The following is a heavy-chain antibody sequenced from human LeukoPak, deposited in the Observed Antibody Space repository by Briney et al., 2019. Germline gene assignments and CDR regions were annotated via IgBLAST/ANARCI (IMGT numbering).Heavy chain of an antibody. V-gene: IGHV1-69*01. CDR3: ARAKGPETNYDILTGYRY. D-gene: IGHD3-9*01. CDR2: IIPIFGTA. CDR1: GGTFSSYA. Sequence: ASVKVSCKASGGTFSSYAISWVRQAPGQGLEWMGGIIPIFGTANYAQKFQGRVTITADESTSTAYMELSSLRSEDTAVYYCARAKGPETNYDILTGYRYWGQGTLVTVSS. J-gene: IGHJ4*02.